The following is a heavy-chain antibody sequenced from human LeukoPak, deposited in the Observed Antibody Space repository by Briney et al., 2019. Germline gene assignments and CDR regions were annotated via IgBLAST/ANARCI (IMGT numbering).Heavy chain of an antibody. V-gene: IGHV1-18*01. CDR2: VSAYNGNT. D-gene: IGHD2-2*01. CDR1: LWTFPKYC. Sequence: VTVSRMHSLWTFPKYCIIGLGQAPGQGLEGVGWVSAYNGNTNYAQKLQGRVTITTDTSTSTAYMELRSRRSDDTAVYYCSRVYPHEPRYYFYYYVDVWGKGDTVTVSS. J-gene: IGHJ6*03. CDR3: SRVYPHEPRYYFYYYVDV.